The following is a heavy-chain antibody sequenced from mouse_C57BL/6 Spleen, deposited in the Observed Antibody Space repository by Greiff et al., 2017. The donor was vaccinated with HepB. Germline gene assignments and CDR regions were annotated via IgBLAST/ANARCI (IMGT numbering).Heavy chain of an antibody. CDR2: IWSGGST. V-gene: IGHV2-2*01. Sequence: QVQLQQSGPGLVQPSQSLSITCTVSGFSLTSYGVHWVRQSPGKGLEWLGVIWSGGSTDYNAAFISRLSISKDNSKSQVFFKMNSLQADDTAIYYCASPYDYDEGYYAMDYWGQGTSVTVSS. CDR3: ASPYDYDEGYYAMDY. D-gene: IGHD2-4*01. J-gene: IGHJ4*01. CDR1: GFSLTSYG.